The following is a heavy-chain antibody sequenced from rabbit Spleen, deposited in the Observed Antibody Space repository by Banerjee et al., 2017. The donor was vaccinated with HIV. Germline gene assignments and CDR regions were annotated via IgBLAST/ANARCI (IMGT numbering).Heavy chain of an antibody. D-gene: IGHD7-1*01. Sequence: LEESGGGLVKPGGTLTLTCTVSGFSFSSNWICWVHQAPGKGLEWIACIDTNDGDTDYANWPKGRFTISKTSSTTVTLQMTSLTAADTATYFCARDTGTSFSTYGMDLWGPGTLVTVS. CDR3: ARDTGTSFSTYGMDL. V-gene: IGHV1S45*01. CDR1: GFSFSSNW. CDR2: IDTNDGDT. J-gene: IGHJ6*01.